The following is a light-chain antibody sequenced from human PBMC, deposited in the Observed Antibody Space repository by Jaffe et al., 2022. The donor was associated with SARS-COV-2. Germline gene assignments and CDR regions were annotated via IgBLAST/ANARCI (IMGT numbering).Light chain of an antibody. J-gene: IGLJ1*01. V-gene: IGLV3-1*01. Sequence: SYELTQPLSVSVSPGQTASITCSGDKLGDKYACWYQQKPGQSPVLVIYQDSKRPSGIPERFSGSNSGNTATLTISGTQAMDEADYYCQAWDSSTARYVFGTGTKVTVL. CDR3: QAWDSSTARYV. CDR1: KLGDKY. CDR2: QDS.